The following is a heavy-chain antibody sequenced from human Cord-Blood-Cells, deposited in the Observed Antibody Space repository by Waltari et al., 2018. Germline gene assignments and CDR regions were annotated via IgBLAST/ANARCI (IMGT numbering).Heavy chain of an antibody. V-gene: IGHV3-21*01. CDR3: ASDPQGSSSWAFDI. Sequence: EVQLVESGGGLVKPGGSLRLSCAASGFTFSSYSMHWVRQAPGKGLEWVSSISSSSSYIYYADSVKGRFTISRDNAKNSLYLQMNSLRAEDTAVYYCASDPQGSSSWAFDIWGQGTMDTVSS. J-gene: IGHJ3*02. CDR1: GFTFSSYS. CDR2: ISSSSSYI. D-gene: IGHD6-6*01.